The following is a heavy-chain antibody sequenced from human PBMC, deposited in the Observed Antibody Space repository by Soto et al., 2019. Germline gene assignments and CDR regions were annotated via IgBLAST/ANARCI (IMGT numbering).Heavy chain of an antibody. CDR1: GYTFTGYY. CDR3: ARGDRSIAVAGTGAFDI. D-gene: IGHD6-19*01. CDR2: INPNSGGT. Sequence: ASVKVSCKASGYTFTGYYMHWVRQAPGQGLEWMGWINPNSGGTNYAQKFQGWVTMTRDTSISTAYMELSRLRSDDTAVYYCARGDRSIAVAGTGAFDIWGQGTMVTVSS. J-gene: IGHJ3*02. V-gene: IGHV1-2*04.